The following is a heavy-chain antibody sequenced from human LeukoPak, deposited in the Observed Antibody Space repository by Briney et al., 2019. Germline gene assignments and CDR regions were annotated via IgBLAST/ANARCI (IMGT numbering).Heavy chain of an antibody. V-gene: IGHV4-59*01. D-gene: IGHD3-3*01. CDR3: ARRVGDFWSGYSYYFDY. J-gene: IGHJ4*02. Sequence: SETLSLTCTVSGGSISSYYWSWIRQPPGKGLEWIGYIYYSGSTNYNPSLKSRVTISVDTSKNQFSLKLSSVTAADTAVYYCARRVGDFWSGYSYYFDYWGQGTLVTVSS. CDR2: IYYSGST. CDR1: GGSISSYY.